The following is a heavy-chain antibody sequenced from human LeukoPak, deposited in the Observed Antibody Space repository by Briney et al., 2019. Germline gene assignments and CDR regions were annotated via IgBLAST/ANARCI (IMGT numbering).Heavy chain of an antibody. CDR1: GFTFSSYS. J-gene: IGHJ4*02. CDR2: ISSSSSYI. Sequence: GGSLRLSCAASGFTFSSYSMDWVRQAPGKGLEWVSSISSSSSYIYYADSLKGRFTISRDNAKNSLYLQMNSLRAEDTAVYYCARDQIGWYYFDYWGQGTLVTVSS. D-gene: IGHD2-8*01. V-gene: IGHV3-21*01. CDR3: ARDQIGWYYFDY.